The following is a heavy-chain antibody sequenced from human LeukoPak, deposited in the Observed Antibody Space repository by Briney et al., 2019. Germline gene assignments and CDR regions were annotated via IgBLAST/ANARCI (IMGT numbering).Heavy chain of an antibody. Sequence: SETLSLTCTVSGGSISSYYWSWIRQPPWKGLEWIGYIYYSGSTNYNPSLKSRVTISVDTSKNQFSLKLSSVTAADTAVYYCARLSSPVLRFLEWLPPANNYYMDVWGKGTTVTVSS. CDR2: IYYSGST. V-gene: IGHV4-59*01. D-gene: IGHD3-3*01. J-gene: IGHJ6*03. CDR3: ARLSSPVLRFLEWLPPANNYYMDV. CDR1: GGSISSYY.